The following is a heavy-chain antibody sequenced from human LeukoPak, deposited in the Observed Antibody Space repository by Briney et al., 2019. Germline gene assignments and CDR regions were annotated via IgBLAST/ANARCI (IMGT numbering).Heavy chain of an antibody. CDR1: GGSISSYY. CDR2: IYYSGST. Sequence: SETLSLTCTGSGGSISSYYWSWIRQPPGKGLEWIGYIYYSGSTNYNPSLKSRVTISVDTSKNQFSLKLSSVTAADTAVYYCARLRRPSQPARASYYYYMDVWGKGTTVTISS. J-gene: IGHJ6*03. CDR3: ARLRRPSQPARASYYYYMDV. V-gene: IGHV4-59*12. D-gene: IGHD3-10*01.